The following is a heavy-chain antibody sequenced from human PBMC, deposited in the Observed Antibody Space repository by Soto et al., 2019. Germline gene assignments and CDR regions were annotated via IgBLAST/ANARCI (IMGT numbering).Heavy chain of an antibody. CDR2: SNEDSGKT. CDR3: ARDGRTISGEITLDY. J-gene: IGHJ4*02. CDR1: GYSFKNYG. V-gene: IGHV1-3*01. Sequence: QVQLVQSGPEVKRPGASVRISCRTAGYSFKNYGIYWVRQPPGKKQGWMGWSNEDSGKTRNSHKFQGRMSIARKTSASTSYLDLRSLTSEDTAVYFWARDGRTISGEITLDYWGPGTLVTVSS. D-gene: IGHD3-3*02.